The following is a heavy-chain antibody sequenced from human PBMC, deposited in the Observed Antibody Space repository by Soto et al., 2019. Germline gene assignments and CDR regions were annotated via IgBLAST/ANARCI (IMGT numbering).Heavy chain of an antibody. D-gene: IGHD2-2*01. V-gene: IGHV4-59*01. CDR3: ERDRSTSWFDP. CDR1: GGSISSYH. J-gene: IGHJ5*02. CDR2: IHYSGNT. Sequence: SETLSLTSTVSGGSISSYHWSWIRQPPGKGLEWIGYIHYSGNTQYNPSLNSRVTISIDTSKNQLSLKLNSVTAADTAVYYCERDRSTSWFDPWGQGTTVTVAS.